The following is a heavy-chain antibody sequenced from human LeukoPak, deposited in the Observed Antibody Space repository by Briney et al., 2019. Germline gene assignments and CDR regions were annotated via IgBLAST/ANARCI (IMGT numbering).Heavy chain of an antibody. D-gene: IGHD6-6*01. Sequence: GGSLRLSCAASGFTFKDYNIHWVRQPPGKGLEWVSLISWDGSTTYYAASVKGRFTISRDNSKNSLFLQMNRLRTEDTAFYYCAKVNRAYSSSSSLNFDSWGQGTLVTVSS. CDR2: ISWDGSTT. CDR1: GFTFKDYN. CDR3: AKVNRAYSSSSSLNFDS. J-gene: IGHJ4*02. V-gene: IGHV3-43*01.